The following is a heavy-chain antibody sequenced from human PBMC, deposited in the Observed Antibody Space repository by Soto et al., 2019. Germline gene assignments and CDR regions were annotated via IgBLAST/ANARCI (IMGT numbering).Heavy chain of an antibody. Sequence: QVQLVESGGGVVQPGTSLRLSCAASGFAVSSYSVHWVRQAPGKGLEWVAAMSLDGNSRYFADSVKGRFTISRDTSKNTWSLQMNSLGPEDSAVYHCTRGRSVIAHNDFEHWGQGTQVTVSS. CDR2: MSLDGNSR. V-gene: IGHV3-30-3*01. CDR3: TRGRSVIAHNDFEH. J-gene: IGHJ4*02. D-gene: IGHD2-21*01. CDR1: GFAVSSYS.